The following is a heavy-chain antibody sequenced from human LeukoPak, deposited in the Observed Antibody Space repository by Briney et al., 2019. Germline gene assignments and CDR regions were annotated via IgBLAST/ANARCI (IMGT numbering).Heavy chain of an antibody. D-gene: IGHD2/OR15-2a*01. Sequence: GGSLRPSCEASGFTFDDHGMSWDRQAPGKGLEWLSGINWGGDVTGYAESVKGRFTISRDNAKNPRFLQMNSLRAEDTALYYCARAREYRAGGFDHWGQGTLVTVSS. J-gene: IGHJ4*01. CDR2: INWGGDVT. V-gene: IGHV3-20*04. CDR1: GFTFDDHG. CDR3: ARAREYRAGGFDH.